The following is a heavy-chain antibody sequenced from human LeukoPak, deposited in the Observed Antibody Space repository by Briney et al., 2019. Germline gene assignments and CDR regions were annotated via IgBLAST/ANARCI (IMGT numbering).Heavy chain of an antibody. Sequence: SETLSLTCSVSGGSIISDSYYWNWIRQPAGKGREWIGYIYYSGSTNYNPSLKSRVTISVDTSKNQFSLKLSSVTAADTAVYYCSSGTIATSGKPYWGQGTLVTVSS. V-gene: IGHV4-61*10. D-gene: IGHD4-23*01. J-gene: IGHJ4*02. CDR2: IYYSGST. CDR1: GGSIISDSYY. CDR3: SSGTIATSGKPY.